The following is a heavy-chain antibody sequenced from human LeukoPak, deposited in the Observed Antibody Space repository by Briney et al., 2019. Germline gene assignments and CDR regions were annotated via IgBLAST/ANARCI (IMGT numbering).Heavy chain of an antibody. D-gene: IGHD4-11*01. CDR3: ATDYSNFYGLGV. Sequence: PSETLSLSCTVSGGSVSSGSYFWTWLRQPPGKGLEWIGYIQNSGSSNYNPSLESRVTISVDTSKDQFSLKLSSVTAADTAIYYCATDYSNFYGLGVWGQGTTVTVSS. V-gene: IGHV4-61*01. CDR1: GGSVSSGSYF. J-gene: IGHJ6*02. CDR2: IQNSGSS.